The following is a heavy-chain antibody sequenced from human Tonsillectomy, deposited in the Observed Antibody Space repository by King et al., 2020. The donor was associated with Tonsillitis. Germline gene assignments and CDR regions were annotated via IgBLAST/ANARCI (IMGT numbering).Heavy chain of an antibody. J-gene: IGHJ4*02. CDR2: INPSGGST. Sequence: VQLVESGTEVKKPGASVKVSCKASGYTFNSYYMHWVRQAPGQELEWMGIINPSGGSTSYAQKFQGRVTMTSDTSTSTVYMELSSLRSEDTAVYYCAGGFSSSWFYFDYWGEGTLVTVSS. CDR1: GYTFNSYY. CDR3: AGGFSSSWFYFDY. V-gene: IGHV1-46*02. D-gene: IGHD6-13*01.